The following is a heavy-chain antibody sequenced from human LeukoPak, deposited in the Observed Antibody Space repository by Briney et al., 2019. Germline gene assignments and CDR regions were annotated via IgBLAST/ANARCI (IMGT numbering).Heavy chain of an antibody. CDR3: ARVSVFDY. CDR2: ISYDGSNK. Sequence: GGSLRLSCAASGFTFSDYYMSWIRQAPGKGLEWVAVISYDGSNKYYADSVKGRFTISRDNSKNTLYLQMNSLRAEDTAVYYCARVSVFDYWGQGTLVTVSS. CDR1: GFTFSDYY. D-gene: IGHD5/OR15-5a*01. V-gene: IGHV3-30-3*01. J-gene: IGHJ4*02.